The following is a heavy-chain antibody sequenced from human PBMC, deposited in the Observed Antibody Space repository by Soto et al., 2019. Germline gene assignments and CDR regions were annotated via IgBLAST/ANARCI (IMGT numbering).Heavy chain of an antibody. J-gene: IGHJ6*02. CDR1: GGSFSGYY. Sequence: SETLSLTCAVYGGSFSGYYWSWIRQPPGKGLEWIGEINHSESTNYNPSLKSRVTISVDTSKNQFSLKLSSVTAADTAVYYCARGRRDFWSGIYYYYGMDVWGQGTTVTVSS. V-gene: IGHV4-34*01. CDR2: INHSEST. CDR3: ARGRRDFWSGIYYYYGMDV. D-gene: IGHD3-3*01.